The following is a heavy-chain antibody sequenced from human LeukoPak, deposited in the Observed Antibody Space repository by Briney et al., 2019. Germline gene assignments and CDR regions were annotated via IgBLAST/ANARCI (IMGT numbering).Heavy chain of an antibody. CDR1: GCSFTSYW. CDR3: ARPMTPIALAFDY. J-gene: IGHJ4*02. Sequence: GESLKISCKGSGCSFTSYWIGWVRQLPGKGLEWMGIIYPGDSDTRYSPSFQGQVTISADKSISTAYLQWSSLKASDTAMYYCARPMTPIALAFDYWGQGTLVTVSS. V-gene: IGHV5-51*01. CDR2: IYPGDSDT. D-gene: IGHD6-19*01.